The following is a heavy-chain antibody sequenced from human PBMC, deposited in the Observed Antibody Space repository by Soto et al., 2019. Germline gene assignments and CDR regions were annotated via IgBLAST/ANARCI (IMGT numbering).Heavy chain of an antibody. CDR2: ISGSGGTA. CDR1: GFTFSSYA. D-gene: IGHD1-1*01. Sequence: EVQLLESGGGSVQPGGSLRLSCAASGFTFSSYAMHWVRRPPGKGLEWVSSISGSGGTAYYADSVKGRFSISGDSLVNKLYMQVNSLRAEDTAIYYCAKGRGQNWNFDYWSQGTLVAVSP. CDR3: AKGRGQNWNFDY. J-gene: IGHJ4*02. V-gene: IGHV3-23*01.